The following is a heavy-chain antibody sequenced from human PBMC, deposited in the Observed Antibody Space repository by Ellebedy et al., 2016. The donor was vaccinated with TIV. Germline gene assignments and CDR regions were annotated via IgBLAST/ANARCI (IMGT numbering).Heavy chain of an antibody. CDR2: IRYSGST. CDR1: GGSISSYY. CDR3: ARGYSSSPDRYFDL. J-gene: IGHJ2*01. D-gene: IGHD6-6*01. V-gene: IGHV4-59*06. Sequence: SETLSLTCTVSGGSISSYYWSWIRQHPGKGLEWIGYIRYSGSTYYNPSLKSRLTISLDTSRNQFSLKVRSATAADTAVYYCARGYSSSPDRYFDLWGRGTLVIVSS.